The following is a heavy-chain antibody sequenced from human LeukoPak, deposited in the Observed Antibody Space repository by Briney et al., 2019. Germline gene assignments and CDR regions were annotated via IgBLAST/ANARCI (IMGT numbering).Heavy chain of an antibody. V-gene: IGHV3-48*04. CDR1: GFTFSSYW. J-gene: IGHJ4*02. D-gene: IGHD3-10*01. CDR2: ISSSGSTI. CDR3: AREKEYYYGSGNHFDY. Sequence: PGGSLRLSCAASGFTFSSYWMSWVRQAPGKGLEWVSYISSSGSTIYYADSVKGRFTISRDNAKNSLYLQMNSLRAEDTAVYYCAREKEYYYGSGNHFDYWGQGTLVTVSS.